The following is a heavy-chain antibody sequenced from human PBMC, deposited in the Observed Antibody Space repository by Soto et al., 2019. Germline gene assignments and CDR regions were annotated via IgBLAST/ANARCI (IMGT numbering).Heavy chain of an antibody. CDR3: ARDCSSTSCYRWFDP. CDR2: IIPIFGTA. CDR1: GGTFSSYA. Sequence: GASVKVSCKASGGTFSSYAISWVRQAPGQGLEWMGGIIPIFGTANYAQKFQGRVTITADESTSTAYMELSSLRSEDTAVYYCARDCSSTSCYRWFDPWGQGTLVTVSS. D-gene: IGHD2-2*01. J-gene: IGHJ5*02. V-gene: IGHV1-69*13.